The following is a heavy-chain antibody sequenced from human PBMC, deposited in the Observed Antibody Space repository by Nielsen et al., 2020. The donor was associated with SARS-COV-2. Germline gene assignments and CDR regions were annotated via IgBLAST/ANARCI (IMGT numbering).Heavy chain of an antibody. J-gene: IGHJ3*02. CDR1: GFTFSSYA. CDR2: ISYDGSNK. Sequence: GESLKISCAASGFTFSSYAMHWVRQAPGKGLEWVAVISYDGSNKYYADPVKGRFTISRDNAKNSLYLQMNSLRAEDTAVYYCARASWRGSSLDAFDIWGQGTMVTVSS. CDR3: ARASWRGSSLDAFDI. V-gene: IGHV3-30-3*01. D-gene: IGHD6-13*01.